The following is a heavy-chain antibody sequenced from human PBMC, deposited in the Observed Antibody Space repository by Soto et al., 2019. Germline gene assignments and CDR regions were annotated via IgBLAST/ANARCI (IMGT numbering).Heavy chain of an antibody. D-gene: IGHD6-6*01. Sequence: GGSLRLSCAASGFTFSSYEMNWARQAPGKGLEWVSYISSSGSTIYYADSVKGRFTISRDNAKNSLYLQMNSLRAEDTAVYYCARDEYSSSFFDYWGQGTLVTVSS. CDR2: ISSSGSTI. V-gene: IGHV3-48*03. CDR3: ARDEYSSSFFDY. CDR1: GFTFSSYE. J-gene: IGHJ4*02.